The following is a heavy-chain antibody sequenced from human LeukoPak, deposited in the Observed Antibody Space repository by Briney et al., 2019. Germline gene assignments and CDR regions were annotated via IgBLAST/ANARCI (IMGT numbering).Heavy chain of an antibody. CDR1: GYTFTSYA. J-gene: IGHJ4*02. D-gene: IGHD3-3*01. CDR2: INPNSGGT. V-gene: IGHV1-2*02. CDR3: ARDTGFWSGYSLDY. Sequence: ASVKVSCKASGYTFTSYAMHWVRQAPGQRLEWMGWINPNSGGTNYAQKFQGRVTMTRDTSISTAYMELSRLRSDDTAVYYCARDTGFWSGYSLDYWGQGTLVTVSS.